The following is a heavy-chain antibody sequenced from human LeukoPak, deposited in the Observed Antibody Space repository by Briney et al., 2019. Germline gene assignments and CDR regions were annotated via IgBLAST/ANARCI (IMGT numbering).Heavy chain of an antibody. CDR1: GFTFSNYG. J-gene: IGHJ4*02. CDR3: AKGYYEGPDY. Sequence: GGTLRLSCAASGFTFSNYGMSWVRQAPGKGLEWVSGISGSGGSTYYADSVKGRFTISRDNSKNTLYLQMNSLRAEDTAVYYCAKGYYEGPDYWGQGTLVTVSS. V-gene: IGHV3-23*01. CDR2: ISGSGGST. D-gene: IGHD3-22*01.